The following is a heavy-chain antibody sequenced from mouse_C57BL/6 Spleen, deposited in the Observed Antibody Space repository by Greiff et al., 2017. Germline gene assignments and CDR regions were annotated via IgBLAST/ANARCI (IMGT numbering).Heavy chain of an antibody. V-gene: IGHV1-64*01. CDR3: ARKDDGTLPFAY. CDR2: IHPDSGST. J-gene: IGHJ3*01. CDR1: GYTFTSYW. Sequence: QVQLQQPGAELVKPGASVKLSCKASGYTFTSYWMHWVKQRPGQGLEWIGMIHPDSGSTNYNEKFKSKATLTVDKSSSTAYMQLSSLTSEDSAVYYCARKDDGTLPFAYWGQGTLVTVSA. D-gene: IGHD2-3*01.